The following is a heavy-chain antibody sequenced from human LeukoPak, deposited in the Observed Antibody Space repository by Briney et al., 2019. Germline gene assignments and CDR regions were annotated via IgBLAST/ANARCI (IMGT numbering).Heavy chain of an antibody. CDR3: ARDHEDSGYYMDV. J-gene: IGHJ6*03. CDR2: ISGSGGRT. V-gene: IGHV3-11*04. Sequence: GGSLRLSCAASGFTFSDYYISWIRQAPGKGLEWVSVISGSGGRTHYADSVKGRFTISRDNAKNSLYLQMNSLRAEDTAVYYCARDHEDSGYYMDVWGKGTTVTVSS. D-gene: IGHD6-25*01. CDR1: GFTFSDYY.